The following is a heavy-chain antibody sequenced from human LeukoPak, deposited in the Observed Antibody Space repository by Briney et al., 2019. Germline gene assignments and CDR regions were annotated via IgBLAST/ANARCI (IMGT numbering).Heavy chain of an antibody. V-gene: IGHV3-23*01. CDR3: AKAAGFMVRGVISDY. D-gene: IGHD3-10*01. J-gene: IGHJ4*02. Sequence: GGSLRFSCAASGFTFSSYAVIWVRQAPGKGLEWVSVISGNGDTTYYADSVKGRFTISRDNSRNTVYLQMNSLRGDDTAVYYCAKAAGFMVRGVISDYWGQGTLVTVSS. CDR1: GFTFSSYA. CDR2: ISGNGDTT.